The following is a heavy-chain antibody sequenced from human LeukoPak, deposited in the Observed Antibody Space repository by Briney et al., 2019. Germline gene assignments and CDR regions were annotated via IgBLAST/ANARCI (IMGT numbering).Heavy chain of an antibody. Sequence: SVKVSCKASGGTFSSYAISWVRQAPGQGLEWMGGIMPIFGTANYAQKFQGRVTITADESTSTAYMELSSLRSEDTAVYYCARGVMATGGVDYWGQGTLVTVSS. J-gene: IGHJ4*02. CDR2: IMPIFGTA. D-gene: IGHD5-24*01. V-gene: IGHV1-69*01. CDR3: ARGVMATGGVDY. CDR1: GGTFSSYA.